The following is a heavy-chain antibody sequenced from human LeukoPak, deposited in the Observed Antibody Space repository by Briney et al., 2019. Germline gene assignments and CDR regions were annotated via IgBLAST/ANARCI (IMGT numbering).Heavy chain of an antibody. CDR3: ARKGNWNGPYDY. Sequence: ASVKVSCKASGYTFTAYYMHWVRQAPGQGLEWTGGIIPIFGTANYAQKFQGRVTITADESTSTAYMELSSLRSEDTAVYYCARKGNWNGPYDYWGQGTLVTVSS. V-gene: IGHV1-69*13. CDR2: IIPIFGTA. D-gene: IGHD1-1*01. CDR1: GYTFTAYY. J-gene: IGHJ4*02.